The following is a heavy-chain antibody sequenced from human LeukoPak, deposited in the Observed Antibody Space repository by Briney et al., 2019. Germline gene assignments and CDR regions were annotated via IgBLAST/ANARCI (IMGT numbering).Heavy chain of an antibody. J-gene: IGHJ5*01. D-gene: IGHD2-2*01. Sequence: PGGSLRLSCAASGFTVSSNYMSWVRQAPGKGLEWVSVIYSGGSTFYADSVKGRFTISRDNSKNTLYLQMNSLRAEDTAVYYCARGGVVALRHWFDSRGQGTLVTVSS. CDR1: GFTVSSNY. CDR2: IYSGGST. CDR3: ARGGVVALRHWFDS. V-gene: IGHV3-53*01.